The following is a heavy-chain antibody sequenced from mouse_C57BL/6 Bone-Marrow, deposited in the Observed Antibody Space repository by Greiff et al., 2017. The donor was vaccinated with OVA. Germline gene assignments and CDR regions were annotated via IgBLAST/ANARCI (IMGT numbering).Heavy chain of an antibody. CDR1: GFTFSSYA. V-gene: IGHV5-4*01. D-gene: IGHD1-1*01. CDR3: ARDYGSLDY. CDR2: ISDGGSYT. Sequence: EVQRVESGGGLVKPGGSLKLSCAASGFTFSSYAMSWVRQTPEKRLEWVATISDGGSYTYYPDNVKGRFTISRDNAKNNLYLQMSHLKSEDTAMYYCARDYGSLDYWGQGTTLTVSS. J-gene: IGHJ2*01.